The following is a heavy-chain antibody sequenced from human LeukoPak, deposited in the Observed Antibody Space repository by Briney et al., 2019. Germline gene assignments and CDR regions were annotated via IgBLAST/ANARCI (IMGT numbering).Heavy chain of an antibody. CDR3: ARDRAAPVPLYSYSYYMDV. V-gene: IGHV3-74*01. J-gene: IGHJ6*03. D-gene: IGHD6-6*01. CDR1: TRYFTNYW. CDR2: IDRDGIST. Sequence: GGSLRLSCTASTRYFTNYWMHWVRQVPGEGLAWVSRIDRDGISTHYADSVKGRFTISRHNAQNTVYLQMHSLRVEDTAVYYCARDRAAPVPLYSYSYYMDVWGKGTTVTVSS.